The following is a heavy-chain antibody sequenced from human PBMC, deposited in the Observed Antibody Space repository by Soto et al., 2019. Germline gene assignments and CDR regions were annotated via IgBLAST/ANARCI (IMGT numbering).Heavy chain of an antibody. CDR2: IRSKANSYAT. J-gene: IGHJ4*02. CDR1: GFTFSGSA. Sequence: GGSLRLSCAASGFTFSGSAMHWVRQASGKGLEWVGRIRSKANSYATAYAASVKGRFTISRDDSKNTAYLQMNSLKTEDTAVYYCAKVSHLNWNYDFDYWGQGTLVTVSS. CDR3: AKVSHLNWNYDFDY. D-gene: IGHD1-7*01. V-gene: IGHV3-73*01.